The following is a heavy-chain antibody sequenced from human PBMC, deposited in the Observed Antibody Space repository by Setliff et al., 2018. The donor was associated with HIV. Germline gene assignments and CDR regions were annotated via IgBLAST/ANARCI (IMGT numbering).Heavy chain of an antibody. J-gene: IGHJ5*02. V-gene: IGHV4-61*09. CDR1: GGSISSGNYY. D-gene: IGHD1-1*01. CDR3: VRKPDGKNWFDP. CDR2: IYASGST. Sequence: SETLSLTCTVSGGSISSGNYYWNWIRQPAGKGLEWIGHIYASGSTNYNPSLKSRVTISVDTSKNQFSLKLSSVTAVDTAMYYCVRKPDGKNWFDPWGQGTLVTVSS.